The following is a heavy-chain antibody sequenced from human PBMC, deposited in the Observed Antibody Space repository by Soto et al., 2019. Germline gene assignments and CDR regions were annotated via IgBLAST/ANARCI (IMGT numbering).Heavy chain of an antibody. CDR1: GGSFGYY. J-gene: IGHJ6*02. Sequence: SETLSLTCTVSGGSFGYYWGWIRQPPGKGLEWIGSIYYSGSTYYNPSLKSRVTISVDTSKNQFSLKLSSVTAADTAVYYCASVRRGGYDSLRYYYGMDVWGQGTTVTVSS. V-gene: IGHV4-39*01. D-gene: IGHD5-12*01. CDR3: ASVRRGGYDSLRYYYGMDV. CDR2: IYYSGST.